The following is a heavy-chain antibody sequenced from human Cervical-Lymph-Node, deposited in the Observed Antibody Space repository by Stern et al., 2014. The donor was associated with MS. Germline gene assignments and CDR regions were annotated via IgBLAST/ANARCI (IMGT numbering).Heavy chain of an antibody. CDR3: AKYRVFGGVIVVDY. V-gene: IGHV4-31*03. J-gene: IGHJ4*02. CDR2: ISYSGST. D-gene: IGHD3-16*02. CDR1: GGSISSGGYY. Sequence: QVQLQESGPGLVQPSQTLSLTCTVSGGSISSGGYYWSWIRQHPGKGLEWIGYISYSGSTSYNPSLKSRVTISLDTSKSQFSLKLSSVTAADTAVYYCAKYRVFGGVIVVDYWGQGTLVTVSS.